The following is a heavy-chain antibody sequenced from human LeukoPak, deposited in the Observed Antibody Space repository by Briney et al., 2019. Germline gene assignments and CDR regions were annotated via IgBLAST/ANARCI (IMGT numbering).Heavy chain of an antibody. Sequence: GGSLRLSCAVSGFTFSSYWMSWVRQAPGKGLEWVANIKQDGSEKYYVDSVKGRFTISRDNAKNSLYLQMNSLRAEDTAVYYCARGGGIAAGDYWGQGTLVTVSS. CDR3: ARGGGIAAGDY. V-gene: IGHV3-7*01. D-gene: IGHD6-13*01. CDR1: GFTFSSYW. J-gene: IGHJ4*02. CDR2: IKQDGSEK.